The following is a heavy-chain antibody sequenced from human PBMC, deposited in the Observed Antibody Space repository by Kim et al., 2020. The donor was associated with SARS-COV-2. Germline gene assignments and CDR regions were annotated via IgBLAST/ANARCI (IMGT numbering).Heavy chain of an antibody. J-gene: IGHJ4*02. V-gene: IGHV7-4-1*02. D-gene: IGHD2-2*01. Sequence: APGFTGRFVFSLDTSVSTAYLQISSLKAEDTAVYYCARDPYCSSTSCLDYWGQGTLVTVSS. CDR3: ARDPYCSSTSCLDY.